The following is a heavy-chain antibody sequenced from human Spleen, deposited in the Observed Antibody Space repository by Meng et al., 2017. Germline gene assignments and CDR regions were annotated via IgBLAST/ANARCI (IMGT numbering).Heavy chain of an antibody. V-gene: IGHV3-33*01. CDR1: GFTFSSYG. D-gene: IGHD6-13*01. Sequence: GGSLRLSCAASGFTFSSYGMHWVRQAPGKGLEWVAVIWYDGSNKYYADSVKGRFTISRDNSKNTLYLQMNSLRAEDAAVYYCARVRYSSSWYGLQHWGQGTLVTVSS. J-gene: IGHJ1*01. CDR3: ARVRYSSSWYGLQH. CDR2: IWYDGSNK.